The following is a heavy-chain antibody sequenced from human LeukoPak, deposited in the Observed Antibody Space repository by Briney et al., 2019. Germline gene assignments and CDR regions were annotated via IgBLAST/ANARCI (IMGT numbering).Heavy chain of an antibody. J-gene: IGHJ4*02. D-gene: IGHD2-2*01. CDR1: GFTFNSYT. V-gene: IGHV3-21*01. CDR2: ISSSSSYI. CDR3: VSFYETY. Sequence: GGSLRLSCAASGFTFNSYTMNWVRQAPGKGLEWVSSISSSSSYIYQADSAKGRFTVSRDNAKNTVYLQMNNLRAEDTAVYYCVSFYETYWGRGTLVTVSS.